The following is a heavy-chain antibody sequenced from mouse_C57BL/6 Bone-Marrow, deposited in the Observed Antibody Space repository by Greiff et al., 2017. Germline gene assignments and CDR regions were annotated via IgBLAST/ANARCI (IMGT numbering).Heavy chain of an antibody. Sequence: EVKLMESGAELVRPGASVKLSCTASGFKLKDDYMHRVKQRPEQGLEWIGWIDPANGDTEYDSKFQGKATITTDTSSTTAYLPLSSLTSWDTAVYHCTTLDDYDCYTDVWGTETTVTVSS. D-gene: IGHD2-4*01. J-gene: IGHJ1*03. CDR2: IDPANGDT. CDR3: TTLDDYDCYTDV. V-gene: IGHV14-4*01. CDR1: GFKLKDDY.